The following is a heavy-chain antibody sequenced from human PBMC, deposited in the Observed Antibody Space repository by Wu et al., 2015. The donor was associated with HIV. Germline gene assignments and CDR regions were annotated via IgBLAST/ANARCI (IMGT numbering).Heavy chain of an antibody. Sequence: QVQLVQSGAEVKKPGSSVKVSCKASGGTFSSYAISWVRQAPGQGLEWMGRIIPIFGTANYAQKFQGRVTITADESTSTAYMELSSLRSEDTAVYYCARGLRKDYYDSSVPFDIWGQGTMVTVSS. D-gene: IGHD3-22*01. J-gene: IGHJ3*02. CDR2: IIPIFGTA. CDR1: GGTFSSYA. V-gene: IGHV1-69*13. CDR3: ARGLRKDYYDSSVPFDI.